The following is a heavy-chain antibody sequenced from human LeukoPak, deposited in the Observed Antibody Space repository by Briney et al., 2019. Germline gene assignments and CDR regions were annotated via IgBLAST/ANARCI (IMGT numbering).Heavy chain of an antibody. V-gene: IGHV3-23*01. J-gene: IGHJ4*02. Sequence: GGSLRLSCAASGFTFSNYAMSWVRQAPGKGLEWVSAISGSGGSTYYADSVKGRFTISRDNSKNTLCLQMNSLRAEDTAVYYCAKDKGGIAARPFDSWGQGTLVTVSS. CDR3: AKDKGGIAARPFDS. CDR1: GFTFSNYA. CDR2: ISGSGGST. D-gene: IGHD6-6*01.